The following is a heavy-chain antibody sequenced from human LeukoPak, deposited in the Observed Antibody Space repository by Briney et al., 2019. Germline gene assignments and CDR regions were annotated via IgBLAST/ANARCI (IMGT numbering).Heavy chain of an antibody. J-gene: IGHJ4*02. CDR3: AKDPAVATSTPRVLRY. CDR1: RFTFSSYG. CDR2: ISYDGSNK. V-gene: IGHV3-30*18. D-gene: IGHD2-15*01. Sequence: GGSLRLSCAASRFTFSSYGMHWVRQAPGKGLEWVAVISYDGSNKYYADSVKGRFTVSRDNSKNTVYLQMSSLRAEDTAVYYCAKDPAVATSTPRVLRYWGQGTLVTVSS.